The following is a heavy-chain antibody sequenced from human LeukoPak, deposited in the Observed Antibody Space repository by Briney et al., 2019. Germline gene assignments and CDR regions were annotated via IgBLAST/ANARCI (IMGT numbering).Heavy chain of an antibody. Sequence: GGSLRLSCAASGFTFSSYAMSWVRQAPGKGLEWVSAISGSGGSTYYADSVKGRFTISRDDAKESLYLQMNSLRAEDTAIYYCARQSSGIAATDKIDYWGQGALVTVSS. D-gene: IGHD6-13*01. V-gene: IGHV3-23*01. CDR3: ARQSSGIAATDKIDY. CDR1: GFTFSSYA. J-gene: IGHJ4*02. CDR2: ISGSGGST.